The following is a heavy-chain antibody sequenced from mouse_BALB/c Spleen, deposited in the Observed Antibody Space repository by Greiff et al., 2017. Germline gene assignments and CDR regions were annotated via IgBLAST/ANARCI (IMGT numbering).Heavy chain of an antibody. CDR1: GFTFSSYG. J-gene: IGHJ3*01. CDR2: ISSGGSYT. Sequence: DVKLQESGGDLVKPGGSLKLSCAASGFTFSSYGMSWVRQTPDKRLEWVATISSGGSYTYYPDSVKGRFTISRDNAKNTLYLQMSSLKSEDTAMYYCARHFQDSSGYFSWFAYWGQGTLVTVSA. CDR3: ARHFQDSSGYFSWFAY. V-gene: IGHV5-6*02. D-gene: IGHD3-2*01.